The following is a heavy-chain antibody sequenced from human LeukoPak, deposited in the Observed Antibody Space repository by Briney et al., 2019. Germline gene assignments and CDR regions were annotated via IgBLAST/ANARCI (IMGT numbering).Heavy chain of an antibody. J-gene: IGHJ6*03. D-gene: IGHD6-6*01. CDR1: GGSFSGYY. Sequence: PSETLSLTCAVYGGSFSGYYWSWIRQPPGKGLEWIGEINHSGSTNYNLSLKSRVTISVDTSKNQFSLKLSSVTAADTAVYYCASPGFSSSYYYYYMDVWGKGTTVTVSS. V-gene: IGHV4-34*01. CDR2: INHSGST. CDR3: ASPGFSSSYYYYYMDV.